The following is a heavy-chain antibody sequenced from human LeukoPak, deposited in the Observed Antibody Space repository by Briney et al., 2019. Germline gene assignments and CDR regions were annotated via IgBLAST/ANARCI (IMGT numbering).Heavy chain of an antibody. V-gene: IGHV3-23*01. CDR1: GFSFSSYA. D-gene: IGHD6-13*01. J-gene: IGHJ4*02. Sequence: GGSLRLSCAASGFSFSSYAMSWVRQAPGKGLEWVSAISGSGGNTYYADSVRGRFTISRDNSKDTLYLQMNSLRAEDTAIYYCAKVSWANYFDYWGQGTLVTVSS. CDR3: AKVSWANYFDY. CDR2: ISGSGGNT.